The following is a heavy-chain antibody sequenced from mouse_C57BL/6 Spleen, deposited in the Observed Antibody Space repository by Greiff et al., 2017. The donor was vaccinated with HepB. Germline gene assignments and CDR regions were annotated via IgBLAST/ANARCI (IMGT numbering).Heavy chain of an antibody. CDR2: INPNYGTT. CDR1: GYSFTDYN. J-gene: IGHJ1*03. V-gene: IGHV1-39*01. Sequence: EVQLQQSGPELVKPGASVKISCKASGYSFTDYNMNWVKQSNGKSLEWIGVINPNYGTTSYNQKFKGKATLTGDQSSSTAYMQLNSRTSAYSAVYYCASYGSSPYWYFDVWGTGTTVTVSS. D-gene: IGHD1-1*01. CDR3: ASYGSSPYWYFDV.